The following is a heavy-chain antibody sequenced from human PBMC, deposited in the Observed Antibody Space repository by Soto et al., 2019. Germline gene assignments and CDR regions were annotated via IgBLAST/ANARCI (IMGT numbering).Heavy chain of an antibody. CDR2: IDPKSGGT. J-gene: IGHJ4*02. CDR3: ARVSVNVQE. Sequence: QLVQSGAEVKKPGASVRVSCKTSGPTFIAYYIHWVRQAPGQGLEWMGWIDPKSGGTTYEQKFLGRFTMTRDASINTAYMDINRLTSDDTAVYYCARVSVNVQEWGQGTKNTVTS. CDR1: GPTFIAYY. D-gene: IGHD1-1*01. V-gene: IGHV1-2*02.